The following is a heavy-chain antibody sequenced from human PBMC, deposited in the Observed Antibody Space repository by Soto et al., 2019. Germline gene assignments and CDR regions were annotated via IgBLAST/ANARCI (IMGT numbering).Heavy chain of an antibody. CDR3: AKERVGSSSWYLAQIEYYGMDV. D-gene: IGHD6-13*01. CDR2: ISYDGSNK. V-gene: IGHV3-30*18. Sequence: PGGSLRLSCAASGFTFSSYGMHWVRQAPGKGLEWVAVISYDGSNKYYADSVKGRFTISRDNSKNTLYLQMNSLRAEDTAVYYCAKERVGSSSWYLAQIEYYGMDVWGQGTTVTVSS. CDR1: GFTFSSYG. J-gene: IGHJ6*02.